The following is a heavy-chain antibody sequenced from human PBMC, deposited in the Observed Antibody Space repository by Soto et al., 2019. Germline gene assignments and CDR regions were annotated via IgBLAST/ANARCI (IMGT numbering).Heavy chain of an antibody. CDR1: GYTLTGLS. V-gene: IGHV1-24*01. Sequence: SVKVSCQVSGYTLTGLSMHSLRQAPGKGLEWMGGFDPEDGGTTFYNPSLKSRITISVDTSHNQFSLNLRSVTAADTAVYYCARAHVMVVAGSTFDYWGHGTLVTVSS. J-gene: IGHJ4*01. D-gene: IGHD6-19*01. CDR2: FDPEDGGT. CDR3: ARAHVMVVAGSTFDY.